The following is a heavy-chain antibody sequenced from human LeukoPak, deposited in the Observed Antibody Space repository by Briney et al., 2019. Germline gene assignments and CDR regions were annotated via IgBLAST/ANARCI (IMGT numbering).Heavy chain of an antibody. J-gene: IGHJ6*03. Sequence: SETLSLTCAVYGGSFSGHYWNWIRQPPGKGLEWIGEINHSGNTHYNPALKSRVNILVDTYKNQLSLRLSSVTAADTAVYYCARGPYCTNGVCYGYYMDVWGRGTPVTVSS. V-gene: IGHV4-34*01. CDR1: GGSFSGHY. CDR2: INHSGNT. D-gene: IGHD2-8*01. CDR3: ARGPYCTNGVCYGYYMDV.